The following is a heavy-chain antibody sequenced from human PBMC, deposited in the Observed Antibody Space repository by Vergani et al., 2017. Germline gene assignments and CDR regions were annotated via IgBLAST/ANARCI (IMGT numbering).Heavy chain of an antibody. CDR1: GFTFSHYS. V-gene: IGHV3-21*05. J-gene: IGHJ6*02. CDR2: ISPSGGHI. D-gene: IGHD4-17*01. Sequence: VRLVESGGGVVQPGRSLRLSCVASGFTFSHYSMNWVRQAPGKGLQWVSYISPSGGHIFYADSVKGRFTISRDNAKNSLYLQLNGLTAEDTAIYYCVKDFDYGDPGGCVDVWGQGTAVSVFS. CDR3: VKDFDYGDPGGCVDV.